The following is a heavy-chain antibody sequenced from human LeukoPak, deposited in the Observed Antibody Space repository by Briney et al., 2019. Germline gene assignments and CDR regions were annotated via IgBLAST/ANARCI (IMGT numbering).Heavy chain of an antibody. V-gene: IGHV3-74*01. CDR2: INSDGRWT. J-gene: IGHJ4*02. Sequence: PGGSLRLSCASSGNYYMHWVRQAPGKALVRVSHINSDGRWTSYADSVRGRFTTSKDNAKNTMYLQMNSLRAEDTVVYYCVSFYETYWGRGTLVTVSS. CDR3: VSFYETY. CDR1: GNYY. D-gene: IGHD2/OR15-2a*01.